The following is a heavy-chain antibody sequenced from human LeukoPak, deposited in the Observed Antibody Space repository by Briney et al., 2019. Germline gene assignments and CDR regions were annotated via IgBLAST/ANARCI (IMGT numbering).Heavy chain of an antibody. D-gene: IGHD4-17*01. Sequence: GASVKVSCKASGYTFTNYGINWVRQAPRQGLEWMGWINAYSGTTHYAQKFQGRVTMTTDTSTTTAYMELRSLKTDDTAVYYCAKDRGYGEHNLDSWGQGTLVTVSS. J-gene: IGHJ4*02. CDR3: AKDRGYGEHNLDS. V-gene: IGHV1-18*01. CDR2: INAYSGTT. CDR1: GYTFTNYG.